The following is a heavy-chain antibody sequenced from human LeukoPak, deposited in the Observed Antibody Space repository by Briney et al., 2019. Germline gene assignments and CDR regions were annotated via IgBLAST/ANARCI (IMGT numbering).Heavy chain of an antibody. CDR3: ARGGGRNTAMVWALDY. Sequence: GGSLRLSCAASGFTFSSYAMHWVRQAPGKGLEYVSGISTNGGSTYYADSVKGRFTISRDNSKNTLFLQMGSLRDEDMAVYYCARGGGRNTAMVWALDYWGQGTLVTVSS. CDR1: GFTFSSYA. D-gene: IGHD5-18*01. CDR2: ISTNGGST. J-gene: IGHJ4*02. V-gene: IGHV3-64*02.